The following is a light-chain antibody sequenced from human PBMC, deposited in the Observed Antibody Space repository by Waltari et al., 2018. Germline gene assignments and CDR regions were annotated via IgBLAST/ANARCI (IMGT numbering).Light chain of an antibody. V-gene: IGLV2-8*01. Sequence: QSALTQPPSASGYPGQSVTISCTGTSSAVGGYNFVSWYQHHPGKAPRLIIYEVSERPSGVPDRFSGSKSGNTASLTVSGLQAEDEADYYCSSYVANNNPVFGGGTKLTVL. CDR3: SSYVANNNPV. J-gene: IGLJ2*01. CDR1: SSAVGGYNF. CDR2: EVS.